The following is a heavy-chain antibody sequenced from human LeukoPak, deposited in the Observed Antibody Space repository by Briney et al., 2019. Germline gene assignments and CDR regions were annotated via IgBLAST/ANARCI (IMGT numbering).Heavy chain of an antibody. V-gene: IGHV4-59*08. CDR1: GGSFSGYY. CDR2: IYYSGST. D-gene: IGHD6-13*01. Sequence: SETLSLTCAVYGGSFSGYYWSWIRQPPGKGLEWIGYIYYSGSTNYNPSLKSRVTISVDTSKNQFSLKLSSVTAADTAVYYCARAGLDYFDYWGQGTLVTVSS. CDR3: ARAGLDYFDY. J-gene: IGHJ4*02.